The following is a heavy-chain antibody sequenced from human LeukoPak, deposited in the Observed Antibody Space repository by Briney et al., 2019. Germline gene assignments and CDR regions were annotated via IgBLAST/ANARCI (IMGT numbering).Heavy chain of an antibody. J-gene: IGHJ4*02. Sequence: GGSLRLSCAASGLTFSNYAMNWVRQAPGKGLEWVSTISASDGSTFYADSVKGRFTISRDNSKNTLFLQMNSLRAEDTAVYYCAKDGGLWVSAHWGDSWGRGTLVTVSS. CDR1: GLTFSNYA. CDR3: AKDGGLWVSAHWGDS. V-gene: IGHV3-23*01. CDR2: ISASDGST. D-gene: IGHD7-27*01.